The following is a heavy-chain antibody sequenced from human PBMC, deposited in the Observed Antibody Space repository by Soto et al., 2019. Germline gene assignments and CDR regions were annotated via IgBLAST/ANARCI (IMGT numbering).Heavy chain of an antibody. Sequence: ASVKVSCKASGYPFTSYGIGWVRQAPGQGLEWMGWISPYNGNTYYAQKFQGRVTMTTDTSTNTVYMELRSLRFEDTAVYYCANTRESYYDFWSGYYYYYYGMDVWGQGTTVTVSS. CDR2: ISPYNGNT. D-gene: IGHD3-3*01. V-gene: IGHV1-18*01. CDR1: GYPFTSYG. CDR3: ANTRESYYDFWSGYYYYYYGMDV. J-gene: IGHJ6*02.